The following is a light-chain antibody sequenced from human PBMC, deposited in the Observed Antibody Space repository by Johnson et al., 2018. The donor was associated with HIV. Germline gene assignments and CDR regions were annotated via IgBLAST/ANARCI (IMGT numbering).Light chain of an antibody. CDR3: GTWDSSLSAV. V-gene: IGLV1-51*01. Sequence: QSVLTQPPSVSAAPGQKVTISCSGSSSNIGNSYVSWYQQLPGTAPKLLIYDNNKRPSGIPDRFSGSKSVTSATLGITGLQTGDEADYYCGTWDSSLSAVFGTGTKVTVL. CDR1: SSNIGNSY. J-gene: IGLJ1*01. CDR2: DNN.